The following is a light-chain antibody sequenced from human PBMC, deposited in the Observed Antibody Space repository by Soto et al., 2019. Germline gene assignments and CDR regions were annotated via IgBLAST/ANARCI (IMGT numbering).Light chain of an antibody. Sequence: EIGLTQSPGTLSLSRGERATLSCRASQSVSSSYLAWYQQKPGQAPRPLIYGASSRAIGIPDRFSGSGSGTDFTLTISRLEPEDFAVYYCQQYGSSPWTFGQGTKVEIK. J-gene: IGKJ1*01. V-gene: IGKV3-20*01. CDR2: GAS. CDR3: QQYGSSPWT. CDR1: QSVSSSY.